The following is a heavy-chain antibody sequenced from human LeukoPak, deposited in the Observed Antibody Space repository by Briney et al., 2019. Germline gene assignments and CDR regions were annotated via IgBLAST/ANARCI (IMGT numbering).Heavy chain of an antibody. D-gene: IGHD2-2*01. CDR1: GGSISSGDYY. Sequence: SQTLSLTCTVSGGSISSGDYYWSWIRQPPGKGLEWIGYIYYSGSTYYNPSLKSRVTISVDTSKNQFSLKLSSVTAADTAVHYCARWPAAMKFDPWGQGTLVTVSS. J-gene: IGHJ5*02. V-gene: IGHV4-30-4*08. CDR2: IYYSGST. CDR3: ARWPAAMKFDP.